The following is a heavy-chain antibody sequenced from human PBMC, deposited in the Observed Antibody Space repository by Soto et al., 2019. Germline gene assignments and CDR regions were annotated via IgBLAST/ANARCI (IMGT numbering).Heavy chain of an antibody. Sequence: QVQPVQSGAEVKKPGASVKVSCKASGYTFTNYAMHWVRQAPGQRLEWMGWINAGNGNTKYSQKFQGRVTITRDTSASIASRELSSLRSEATAVYYCARAGSWFVTDYWGQGTLVTVSS. D-gene: IGHD6-13*01. J-gene: IGHJ4*02. CDR1: GYTFTNYA. CDR2: INAGNGNT. V-gene: IGHV1-3*01. CDR3: ARAGSWFVTDY.